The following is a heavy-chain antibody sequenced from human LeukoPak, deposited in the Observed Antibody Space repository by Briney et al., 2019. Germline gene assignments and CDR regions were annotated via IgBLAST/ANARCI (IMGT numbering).Heavy chain of an antibody. J-gene: IGHJ6*03. D-gene: IGHD6-13*01. CDR1: GYSFTSYW. CDR2: IYPGDSDT. Sequence: GESLKISCKGSGYSFTSYWIGWVRQMPGKGLEWMGIIYPGDSDTRYSPSFQGQVTISADKSNSTAYLQWSSLKASDTAMYYCARRVGSSSWYGVYYYMGVWGKGTTVTVSS. V-gene: IGHV5-51*01. CDR3: ARRVGSSSWYGVYYYMGV.